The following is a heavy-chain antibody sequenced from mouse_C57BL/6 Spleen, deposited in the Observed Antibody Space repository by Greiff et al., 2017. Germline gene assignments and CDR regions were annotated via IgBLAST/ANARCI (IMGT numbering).Heavy chain of an antibody. CDR3: ARSYGNPAWFAY. J-gene: IGHJ3*01. CDR1: GYAFSSSW. V-gene: IGHV1-82*01. Sequence: QVQLQQSGPELVKPGASVKISCKASGYAFSSSWMNWVKQRPGKGLEWIGRIYPGDGDTNYNGKFKGKATLTADKSSSTAYMQLSSLTSEDSAVYFCARSYGNPAWFAYLGQGTLVTVSA. CDR2: IYPGDGDT. D-gene: IGHD2-1*01.